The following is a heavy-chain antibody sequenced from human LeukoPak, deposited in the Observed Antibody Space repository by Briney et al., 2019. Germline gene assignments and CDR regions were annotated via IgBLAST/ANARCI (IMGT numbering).Heavy chain of an antibody. CDR3: ARRYSDSQIDY. Sequence: GESLKISCKGSGYSFTSYWIGWVRQMPGKGLEWMGIIYPGDSDTRYSPSFQGQVTISADKSIGTAYMQWSSLKASDTAMYYCARRYSDSQIDYWGQGTLVTVSS. D-gene: IGHD4-11*01. J-gene: IGHJ4*02. CDR1: GYSFTSYW. V-gene: IGHV5-51*01. CDR2: IYPGDSDT.